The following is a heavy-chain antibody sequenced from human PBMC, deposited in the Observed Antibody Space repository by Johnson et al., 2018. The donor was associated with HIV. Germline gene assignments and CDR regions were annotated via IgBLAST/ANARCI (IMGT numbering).Heavy chain of an antibody. CDR3: ARDLAIGEDAFDI. CDR1: RFTFITYA. J-gene: IGHJ3*02. CDR2: IWHDGTTK. Sequence: VQLVESGGGVVQPGTSLRLSCAASRFTFITYAMHWVRKTPGKGLEWVAVIWHDGTTKSYVDSVKGRFTISRDNAKNSLYLQMNSLRAEDTAVYYCARDLAIGEDAFDIWGQGTMVTVSS. D-gene: IGHD4-17*01. V-gene: IGHV3-33*01.